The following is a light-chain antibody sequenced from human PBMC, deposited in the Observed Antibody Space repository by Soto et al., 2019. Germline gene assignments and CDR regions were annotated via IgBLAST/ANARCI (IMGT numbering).Light chain of an antibody. CDR3: LQSYNTPLT. CDR2: AAS. V-gene: IGKV1-39*01. CDR1: QGISSY. J-gene: IGKJ1*01. Sequence: DIQMTQSPSSLSASVGDRVTITCRASQGISSYLNWYQQKPGKAPKLLIYAASSLQSGVPSRFSGSGSGTEFTLTISSLQPEDFAAYYCLQSYNTPLTFGQGTKVDIK.